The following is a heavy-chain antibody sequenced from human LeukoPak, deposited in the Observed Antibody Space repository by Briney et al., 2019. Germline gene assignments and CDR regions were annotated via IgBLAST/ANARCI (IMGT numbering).Heavy chain of an antibody. CDR3: TRNGDSVY. Sequence: PAESLRLSCAASGFTFSDSTIHWVRQVSGKGLEWVGRIKSRTNKYATAYAASVKGRFTISRDDSKNTAYLQMHSLKTEDTALYYCTRNGDSVYWGQGTLVTVSS. CDR2: IKSRTNKYAT. CDR1: GFTFSDST. J-gene: IGHJ4*02. V-gene: IGHV3-73*01. D-gene: IGHD4-17*01.